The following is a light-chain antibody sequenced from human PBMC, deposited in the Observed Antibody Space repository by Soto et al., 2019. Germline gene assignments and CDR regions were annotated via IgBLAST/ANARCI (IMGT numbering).Light chain of an antibody. V-gene: IGKV3-11*01. CDR3: QQRSNWPRMYT. CDR1: QSVSSY. CDR2: DAS. J-gene: IGKJ2*01. Sequence: EIVLTQSPATLSLSPGERATLSCRASQSVSSYLAWYQQKPGQAPRLLIYDASNRATGIPARFSGSGSGTDSTLTISSLEPEDFAVYYCQQRSNWPRMYTFGQGTKLEIK.